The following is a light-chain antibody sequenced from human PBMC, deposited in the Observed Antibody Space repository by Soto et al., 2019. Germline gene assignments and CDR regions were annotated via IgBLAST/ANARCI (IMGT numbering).Light chain of an antibody. CDR1: QSVGSS. J-gene: IGKJ3*01. CDR2: DAS. CDR3: QQRSNWPPEVT. V-gene: IGKV3-11*01. Sequence: PGERATLSCRASQSVGSSLAWYQQEPGQAPRLLIYDASNRATGIPARFSGSGSGTDFTLTISSLEPEDFAVYYCQQRSNWPPEVTFGPGTKVDIK.